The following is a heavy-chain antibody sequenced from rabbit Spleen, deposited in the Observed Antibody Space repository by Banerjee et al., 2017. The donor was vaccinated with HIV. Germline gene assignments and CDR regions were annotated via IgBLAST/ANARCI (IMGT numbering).Heavy chain of an antibody. Sequence: QEQLVESGGGLVQPEGSLTLTCKASGFSFSDRDVMCWVRQAPGKGLQWIACINASTGKPVYATWASGRFTISRTSSTTVTLHMTSLTAADRATYFCARSSVGDINRFGLWGQGTLVTVS. D-gene: IGHD1-1*01. CDR2: INASTGKP. J-gene: IGHJ3*01. CDR3: ARSSVGDINRFGL. CDR1: GFSFSDRDV. V-gene: IGHV1S45*01.